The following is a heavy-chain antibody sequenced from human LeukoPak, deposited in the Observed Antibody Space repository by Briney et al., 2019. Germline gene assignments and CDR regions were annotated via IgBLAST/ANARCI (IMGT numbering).Heavy chain of an antibody. Sequence: SVKVSCKASGHTFSSYTITWVRQAPGQGLEWMGRIIPILGVANYAQKFQGRVTITADKSTTTDYMELSSLRSDDTAVYYCARDSGDGYIYWGEGTLVTVSS. V-gene: IGHV1-69*04. CDR3: ARDSGDGYIY. CDR1: GHTFSSYT. CDR2: IIPILGVA. D-gene: IGHD5-24*01. J-gene: IGHJ4*02.